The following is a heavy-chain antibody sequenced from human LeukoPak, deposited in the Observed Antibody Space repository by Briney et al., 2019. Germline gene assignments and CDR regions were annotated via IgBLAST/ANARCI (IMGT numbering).Heavy chain of an antibody. CDR1: GYTFTGYY. J-gene: IGHJ4*02. D-gene: IGHD3-22*01. CDR2: INPNSGGT. V-gene: IGHV1-2*02. CDR3: ARAPLYYDSSGYYYD. Sequence: GASVKVSRKPSGYTFTGYYMHWVRQAPGQGLEWMGWINPNSGGTNYAQKFQGRVNMTRDTSISTAYMELSRLRSDDTAVYYCARAPLYYDSSGYYYDWGKGTLVTVSS.